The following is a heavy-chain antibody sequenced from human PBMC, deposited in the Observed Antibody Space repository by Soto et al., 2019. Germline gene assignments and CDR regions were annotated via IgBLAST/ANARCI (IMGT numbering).Heavy chain of an antibody. CDR2: IWYDGSNT. J-gene: IGHJ4*02. V-gene: IGHV3-33*01. D-gene: IGHD5-12*01. CDR1: GFTFSSYA. CDR3: ARDFSMVIVATGY. Sequence: GGSLRLSCAASGFTFSSYAIHWVRQAPGKGLEWVGFIWYDGSNTLYAESVKGRFTISRDNSKNTVYLQINALRAEDTAVYYCARDFSMVIVATGYWGQGTLVTVSS.